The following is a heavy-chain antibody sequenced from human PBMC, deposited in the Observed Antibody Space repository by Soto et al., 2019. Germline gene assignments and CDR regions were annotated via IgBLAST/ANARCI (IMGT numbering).Heavy chain of an antibody. Sequence: PGESLKISCKGSGYSFTSYGISWVRQAPGQGLEWMGWISAYNGNTNYAQKLQGRVTMTTDTSTSTAYMGLRSLRSDDTAVYYCARDPRWAWRVVAATLDYWGQGTLVTVSS. J-gene: IGHJ4*02. V-gene: IGHV1-18*01. D-gene: IGHD2-15*01. CDR2: ISAYNGNT. CDR3: ARDPRWAWRVVAATLDY. CDR1: GYSFTSYG.